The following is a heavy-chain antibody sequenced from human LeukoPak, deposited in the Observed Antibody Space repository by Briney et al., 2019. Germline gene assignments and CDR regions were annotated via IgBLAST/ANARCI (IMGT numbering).Heavy chain of an antibody. V-gene: IGHV1-2*02. Sequence: ASVTVSFKASGYTFTVYYMHWVRQAPGQGLEWMGWINPNSGGTNYAQKFQGRVTMTRDTSISTAYMELSRLRSDDTAVYYCAREYPHGHGDYDYWGQGTLVTVSS. CDR2: INPNSGGT. D-gene: IGHD4-17*01. CDR1: GYTFTVYY. CDR3: AREYPHGHGDYDY. J-gene: IGHJ4*02.